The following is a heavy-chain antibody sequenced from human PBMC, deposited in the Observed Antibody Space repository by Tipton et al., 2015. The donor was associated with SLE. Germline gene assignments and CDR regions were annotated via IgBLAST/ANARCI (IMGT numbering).Heavy chain of an antibody. D-gene: IGHD6-6*01. CDR3: ARGEYSSSPYYYYMDV. V-gene: IGHV3-13*01. Sequence: GSLRLSCAASGFTLSTYDMHWVRQGTGKGLEWVSVIGIAGDTYYPDSVKGRFTISRDNSKNTLYLQMNSLRAEDTAVYYCARGEYSSSPYYYYMDVWGKGTTVTVSS. CDR1: GFTLSTYD. CDR2: IGIAGDT. J-gene: IGHJ6*03.